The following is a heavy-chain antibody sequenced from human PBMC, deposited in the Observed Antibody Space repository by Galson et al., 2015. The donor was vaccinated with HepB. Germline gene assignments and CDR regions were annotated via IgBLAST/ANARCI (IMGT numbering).Heavy chain of an antibody. Sequence: SLRLSCAASGFTFSSYSMNWVRQAPGKGLEWVSYISFSGTTIYYADSVKGRFTIFRDNAKNSLYLQMNSLRVEDTAVYYCARDRGGSGTYLSDYYDMDVWGQGTTVTVSS. J-gene: IGHJ6*02. CDR2: ISFSGTTI. D-gene: IGHD3-10*01. CDR3: ARDRGGSGTYLSDYYDMDV. V-gene: IGHV3-48*04. CDR1: GFTFSSYS.